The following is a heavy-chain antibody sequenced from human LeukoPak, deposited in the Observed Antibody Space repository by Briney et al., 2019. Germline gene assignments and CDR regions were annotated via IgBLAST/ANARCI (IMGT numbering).Heavy chain of an antibody. Sequence: GGSPRPSCAASGFNFNNFAMSWVRQAPGKGPEWLSAMTGPADTTYYAESVKGRFTISRDYSKSMVYLQMNSLRVEDTAIYYCAKGAEIDCWGEGTLVTVSS. CDR3: AKGAEIDC. J-gene: IGHJ4*02. CDR2: MTGPADTT. V-gene: IGHV3-23*01. CDR1: GFNFNNFA.